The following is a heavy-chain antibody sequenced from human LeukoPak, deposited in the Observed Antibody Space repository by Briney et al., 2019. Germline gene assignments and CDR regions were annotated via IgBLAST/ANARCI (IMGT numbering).Heavy chain of an antibody. CDR2: IYHSGST. J-gene: IGHJ5*02. CDR3: ARGGRPLLGNWFDP. D-gene: IGHD2-21*02. CDR1: GGSISSYY. V-gene: IGHV4-59*04. Sequence: SETLSLTCTVSGGSISSYYWSWIRQPPGKGLEWIGYIYHSGSTYYNPSLKSRVTISVDRSKNQFSLKLSSVTAADTAVYYCARGGRPLLGNWFDPWGRGTLVTVSS.